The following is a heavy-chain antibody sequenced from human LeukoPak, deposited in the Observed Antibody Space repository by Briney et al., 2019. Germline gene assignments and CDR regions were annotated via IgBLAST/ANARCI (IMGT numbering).Heavy chain of an antibody. V-gene: IGHV4-34*01. CDR3: ARKVVATRYFDY. D-gene: IGHD5-12*01. CDR1: GGSFSGYY. CDR2: INHSGST. Sequence: PSETLSLTCAVYGGSFSGYYWSWIRQPPGKGLEWIGEINHSGSTNYNPSLKSQVTISVDTSKNQFSLKLSSVTAADTAVYYCARKVVATRYFDYWGQGTLVTVSS. J-gene: IGHJ4*02.